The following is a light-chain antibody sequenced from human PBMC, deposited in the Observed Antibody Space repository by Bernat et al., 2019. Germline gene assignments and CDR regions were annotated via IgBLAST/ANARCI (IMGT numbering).Light chain of an antibody. CDR2: DAS. CDR3: QQYDNLPLT. V-gene: IGKV1-33*01. CDR1: QDISNY. Sequence: DIQMTQSPSSLSASVGDRVTITCQASQDISNYLNWYQQKPGKAPKLLIYDASTLETGVPSRFSGSGSGTDFTFTISSLQPEDIATYYCQQYDNLPLTLGGGTNVENK. J-gene: IGKJ4*01.